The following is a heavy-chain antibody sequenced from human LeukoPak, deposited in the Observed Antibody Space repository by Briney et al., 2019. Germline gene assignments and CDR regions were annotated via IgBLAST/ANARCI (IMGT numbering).Heavy chain of an antibody. CDR1: GFIFDDYA. V-gene: IGHV3-43*02. D-gene: IGHD6-19*01. CDR3: AKASPHSSGYAFDY. CDR2: ISGDGGST. J-gene: IGHJ4*02. Sequence: PGGSLRLSCAAPGFIFDDYAIHWVRQAPGKGLEWVSLISGDGGSTFYADSVKGRFTISRDNSKNTLYLQMNSLRAEDTAVYYCAKASPHSSGYAFDYWGQGTLVTVSS.